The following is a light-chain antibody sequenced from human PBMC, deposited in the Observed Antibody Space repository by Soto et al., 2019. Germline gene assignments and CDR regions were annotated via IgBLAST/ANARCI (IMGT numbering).Light chain of an antibody. CDR1: SSDVGGYNS. Sequence: QSALTQPPCASGSPGQSVTISCTGTSSDVGGYNSVSWYQHHPGKAPKLMIYEVSKRPSGVPDRFSGSKSANTASLTVSGLLAEDEADYYCSSYAGSNNYVFGTGTKVTVL. V-gene: IGLV2-8*01. CDR3: SSYAGSNNYV. CDR2: EVS. J-gene: IGLJ1*01.